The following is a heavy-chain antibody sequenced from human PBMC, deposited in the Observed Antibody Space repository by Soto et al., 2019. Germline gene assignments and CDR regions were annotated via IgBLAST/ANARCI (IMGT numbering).Heavy chain of an antibody. Sequence: QIQLVQSGAEVKKPGASVRVSCKASGYTVTSYYMHWVRQAPRQELEWLGIINPSGGSTTYAPKFHGSVTMTSDTSTSTVYMELSSLRYEDTSVYYCARTPGYTDRNYFDYWGQGTLGTGSS. CDR2: INPSGGST. D-gene: IGHD2-2*02. CDR1: GYTVTSYY. J-gene: IGHJ4*02. CDR3: ARTPGYTDRNYFDY. V-gene: IGHV1-46*01.